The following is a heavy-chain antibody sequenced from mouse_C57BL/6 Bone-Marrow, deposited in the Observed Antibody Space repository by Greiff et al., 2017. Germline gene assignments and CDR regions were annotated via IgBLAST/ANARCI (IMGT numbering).Heavy chain of an antibody. CDR3: ARDRLLRYFDY. J-gene: IGHJ2*01. CDR2: IDPSDSYT. D-gene: IGHD1-1*01. V-gene: IGHV1-59*01. CDR1: GYTFTSYW. Sequence: VQLQQPGAELVRPGTSVKLSCKASGYTFTSYWMHWVKQRPGQGLEWIGVIDPSDSYTNYNQKFKGKATLTVDTSSSTAYMQLSSLTSEDSAVYYCARDRLLRYFDYLGQGTTLTVSS.